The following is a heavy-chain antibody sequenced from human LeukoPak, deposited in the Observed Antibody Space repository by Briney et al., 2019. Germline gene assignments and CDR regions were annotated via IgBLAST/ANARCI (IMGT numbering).Heavy chain of an antibody. Sequence: ASVNVSCKASGYTFTSYDINWVRQATGQGLEWMGWMNPNSGNTGYAQKFLGRVTITRNTSIRTAYMELSSLRSEDTAVYYCAGGGGYSSSWYYFDSWGQGTLVTVSS. CDR2: MNPNSGNT. J-gene: IGHJ4*02. CDR3: AGGGGYSSSWYYFDS. D-gene: IGHD6-13*01. V-gene: IGHV1-8*01. CDR1: GYTFTSYD.